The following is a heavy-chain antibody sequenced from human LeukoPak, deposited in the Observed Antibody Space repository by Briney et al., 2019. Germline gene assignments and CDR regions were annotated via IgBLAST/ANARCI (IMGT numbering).Heavy chain of an antibody. V-gene: IGHV3-23*01. J-gene: IGHJ4*02. CDR2: ISGGGAST. CDR1: GFTIITYA. D-gene: IGHD3-3*01. Sequence: PGGSLRLFCAASGFTIITYAINWVRQAPGKGLEWVSFISGGGASTHYADSVKGRFTISRDNSKNTLYLQLNSLRSEDTAVYYCAKTTMYDFWSGYSLYFDSWGQGTLVTVSS. CDR3: AKTTMYDFWSGYSLYFDS.